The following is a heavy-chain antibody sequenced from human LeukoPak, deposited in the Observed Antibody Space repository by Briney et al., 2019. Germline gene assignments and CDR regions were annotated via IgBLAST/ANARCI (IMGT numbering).Heavy chain of an antibody. Sequence: SVKVSCKASGGTFSSYAISWVRQAPGQGLEWMGGIIPIFGTANYAQKFQGRVTITADESTSTAYMELSSLRSEDTAVYYCARADSSGWYLDAFDIWGQGTMVTVSS. J-gene: IGHJ3*02. V-gene: IGHV1-69*13. CDR3: ARADSSGWYLDAFDI. CDR1: GGTFSSYA. CDR2: IIPIFGTA. D-gene: IGHD6-19*01.